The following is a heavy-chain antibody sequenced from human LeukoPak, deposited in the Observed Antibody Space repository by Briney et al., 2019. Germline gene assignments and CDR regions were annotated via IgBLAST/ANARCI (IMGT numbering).Heavy chain of an antibody. CDR3: ASYYASGSYFDY. Sequence: PSETLSLTCTVSGGSISSSSYYWGWIRQPSGKGLEWIGSISYSGSTYCNPSLESRVTISVDTSKNHFSLNLTSVTAADTAEYFCASYYASGSYFDYWGQGILVTVSS. CDR1: GGSISSSSYY. CDR2: ISYSGST. J-gene: IGHJ4*02. D-gene: IGHD3-10*01. V-gene: IGHV4-39*02.